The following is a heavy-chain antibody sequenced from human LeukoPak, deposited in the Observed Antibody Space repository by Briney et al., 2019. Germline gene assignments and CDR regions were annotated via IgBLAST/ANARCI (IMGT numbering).Heavy chain of an antibody. V-gene: IGHV3-21*01. CDR3: ARDGYSSSSFDF. Sequence: GGSLRLSCAASGFIFISYNMNWVRQAPGKGLEWVSSISSSSTYIYYGDSVKGRFSISRDNAKNSLYLQMNSLRAEDTAVYYCARDGYSSSSFDFWGQGTLVTVSS. CDR1: GFIFISYN. J-gene: IGHJ4*02. CDR2: ISSSSTYI. D-gene: IGHD6-6*01.